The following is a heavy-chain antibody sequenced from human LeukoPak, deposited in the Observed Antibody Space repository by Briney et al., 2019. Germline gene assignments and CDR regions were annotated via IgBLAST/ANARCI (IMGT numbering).Heavy chain of an antibody. Sequence: GASVKVSCKTSGYPFTSYYIHWVRQAPGQGLEWMGWISPNSGGTKYAQKFQGRVTMTRDTSISTAYMEFSSLRFDDTALYYCARVPTATNGRFDPWGQGTLVSVSS. CDR2: ISPNSGGT. D-gene: IGHD1/OR15-1a*01. V-gene: IGHV1-2*02. CDR1: GYPFTSYY. J-gene: IGHJ5*02. CDR3: ARVPTATNGRFDP.